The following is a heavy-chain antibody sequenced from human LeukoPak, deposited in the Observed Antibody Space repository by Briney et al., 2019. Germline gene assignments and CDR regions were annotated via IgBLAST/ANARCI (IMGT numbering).Heavy chain of an antibody. D-gene: IGHD5-18*01. CDR3: ARLDTAMVSHYGMDV. J-gene: IGHJ6*02. Sequence: SETLSLTCTVSGGSISSYYWSWIRQPPGKGLEWIGYIYYSGSTNYNPSPKSRVTISVDTSKNQFSLKLSSVTAADTAVYYCARLDTAMVSHYGMDVWGQGTTVTVSS. V-gene: IGHV4-59*01. CDR2: IYYSGST. CDR1: GGSISSYY.